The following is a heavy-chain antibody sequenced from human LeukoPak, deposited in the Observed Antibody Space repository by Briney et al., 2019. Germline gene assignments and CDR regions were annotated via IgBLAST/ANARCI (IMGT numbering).Heavy chain of an antibody. Sequence: PSETLSLTCAVYAGSFSGYYWSLIRQPPGKGLEWIGEINHSGSTNYNPSLKSRVTISVDTSKNQFSLKLSSVTAADTAVYYCARGDLPPGTAAGYYFDYWGQGTLVTVSS. D-gene: IGHD6-13*01. CDR1: AGSFSGYY. CDR3: ARGDLPPGTAAGYYFDY. CDR2: INHSGST. J-gene: IGHJ4*02. V-gene: IGHV4-34*01.